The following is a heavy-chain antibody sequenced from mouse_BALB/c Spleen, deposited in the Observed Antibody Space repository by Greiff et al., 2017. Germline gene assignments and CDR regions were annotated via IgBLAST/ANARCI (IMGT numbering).Heavy chain of an antibody. CDR1: GFSLTSYG. J-gene: IGHJ4*01. D-gene: IGHD2-4*01. CDR3: ARRGGYDFYYAMDY. V-gene: IGHV2-2*02. Sequence: VQLQQSGPGLVQPSQSLSITCTVSGFSLTSYGVHWVRQSPGKGLEWLGVIWSGGSTDYNAAFISRLSISKDNSKSQVFFKMNSLQANDTAIYYCARRGGYDFYYAMDYWGQGTSVTVSS. CDR2: IWSGGST.